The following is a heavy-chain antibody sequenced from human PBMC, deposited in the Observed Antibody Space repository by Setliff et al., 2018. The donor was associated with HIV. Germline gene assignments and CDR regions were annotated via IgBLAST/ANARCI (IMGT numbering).Heavy chain of an antibody. Sequence: ASGFTFSSYAMHWVRQAPGKGLEWVAVVWYDGISKNYADSVEGRFTISRDNSKNTVWLEMNSLRVEDSALYYCAKADDGAAAGPGPWGQGTLVTVSS. CDR1: GFTFSSYA. J-gene: IGHJ5*02. CDR3: AKADDGAAAGPGP. V-gene: IGHV3-33*03. D-gene: IGHD6-13*01. CDR2: VWYDGISK.